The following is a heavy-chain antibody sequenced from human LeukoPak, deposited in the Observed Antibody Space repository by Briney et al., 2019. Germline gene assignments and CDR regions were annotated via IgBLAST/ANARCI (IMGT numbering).Heavy chain of an antibody. CDR1: GFTFSSYW. Sequence: GSLRLSCAASGFTFSSYWMSWVRQAPGKGLEWVANIKQDGSEKYYVDSVKGRFTISRENAKNTLYLQMNSLRAGDTAVYYCVREGVSSSWNNWYFDLWGRGTLVTVSS. J-gene: IGHJ2*01. V-gene: IGHV3-7*01. CDR3: VREGVSSSWNNWYFDL. CDR2: IKQDGSEK. D-gene: IGHD6-13*01.